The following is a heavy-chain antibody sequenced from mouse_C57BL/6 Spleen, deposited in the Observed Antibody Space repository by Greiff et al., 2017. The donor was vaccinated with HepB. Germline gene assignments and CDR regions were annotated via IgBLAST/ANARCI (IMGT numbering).Heavy chain of an antibody. Sequence: QVQLQQSGPGLVAPSPCLSITCTVSGFSFTSYAISWVRQPPGKGLEWLGVIWTGGGTNYNSALKSRLSISKDNSKSQVFLKMNSLQTDDTARYYCARRGYGNPYAMDYWGQGTSVTVSS. CDR2: IWTGGGT. V-gene: IGHV2-9-1*01. CDR1: GFSFTSYA. D-gene: IGHD2-1*01. J-gene: IGHJ4*01. CDR3: ARRGYGNPYAMDY.